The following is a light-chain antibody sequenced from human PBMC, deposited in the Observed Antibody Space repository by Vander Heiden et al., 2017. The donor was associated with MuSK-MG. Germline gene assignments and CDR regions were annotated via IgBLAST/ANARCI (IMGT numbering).Light chain of an antibody. Sequence: DIQITQSPSSLSASVGDRVTITCQASQDIANYLNWYQQKSGKAPKLLIYDASNLEKGVPSRFSGSGDGRNFTFTISSLQPEDIATYFCHQFDTLPDTFGQGTKLDIK. J-gene: IGKJ2*01. CDR2: DAS. CDR1: QDIANY. CDR3: HQFDTLPDT. V-gene: IGKV1-33*01.